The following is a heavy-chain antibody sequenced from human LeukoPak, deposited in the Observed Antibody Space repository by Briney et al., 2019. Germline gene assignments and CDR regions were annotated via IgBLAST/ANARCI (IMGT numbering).Heavy chain of an antibody. CDR1: VYTFTSYG. CDR3: ARWYCGGGSCYSYYYGMDV. J-gene: IGHJ6*02. CDR2: ISAYNGNT. Sequence: GASVTVSCKSSVYTFTSYGISWVRQAPGQGLEWMGWISAYNGNTKYVQKLQGRVTMTTDSTTSTAYMELRSLTSDDTAVYYCARWYCGGGSCYSYYYGMDVWGQGTTVTVSS. D-gene: IGHD2-15*01. V-gene: IGHV1-18*01.